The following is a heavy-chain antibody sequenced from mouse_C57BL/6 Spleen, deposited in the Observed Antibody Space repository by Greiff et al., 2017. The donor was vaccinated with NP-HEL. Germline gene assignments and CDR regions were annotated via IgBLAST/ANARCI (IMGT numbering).Heavy chain of an antibody. V-gene: IGHV1-15*01. CDR2: IDPETGGT. D-gene: IGHD4-1*01. CDR3: TRENWDVGRFAY. J-gene: IGHJ3*01. CDR1: GYTFTDYE. Sequence: QVQLQQSGAELVRPGASVTLSCKASGYTFTDYEMHWVKQTPVHGLEWIGAIDPETGGTAYNQKFKGKAILTADKSSSTAYMELRSLTSEDSAVYYCTRENWDVGRFAYWGQGTLVTVSA.